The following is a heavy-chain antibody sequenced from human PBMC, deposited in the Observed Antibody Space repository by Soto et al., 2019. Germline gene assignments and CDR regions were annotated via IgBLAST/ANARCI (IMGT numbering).Heavy chain of an antibody. J-gene: IGHJ6*03. D-gene: IGHD6-19*01. CDR3: ARDASQIAVAGYYYYYYMDV. CDR1: GFTLSSYW. V-gene: IGHV3-74*01. Sequence: PGGSLRLSCAASGFTLSSYWMHWVRQAPGKGLVWVSRINSDGSSTSYADSVKGRFTISRDNAKNTLYLQMNSLRAEDTAVYYCARDASQIAVAGYYYYYYMDVWGKGTTVTVSS. CDR2: INSDGSST.